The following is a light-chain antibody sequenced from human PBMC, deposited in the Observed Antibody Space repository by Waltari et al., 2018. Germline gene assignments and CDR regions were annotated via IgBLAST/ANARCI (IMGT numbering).Light chain of an antibody. J-gene: IGLJ3*02. CDR3: TPRDTTTYHLGV. CDR1: SLRHYY. CDR2: GKN. V-gene: IGLV3-19*01. Sequence: SSELTQDPAVSVALGQTVRITCQGDSLRHYYANWYQQKPGQAPVLVIYGKNSRPWRIPHRFSSSTSGNTASLIITGAQAEDEADYYCTPRDTTTYHLGVFGGGTKLTVL.